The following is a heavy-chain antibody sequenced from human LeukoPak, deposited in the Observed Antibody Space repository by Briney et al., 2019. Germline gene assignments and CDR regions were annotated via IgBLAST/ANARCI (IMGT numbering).Heavy chain of an antibody. CDR2: ITGSGLST. CDR1: GFTFSSYA. CDR3: AKVGIYGSWFDP. D-gene: IGHD3-10*01. Sequence: GASLRLSCSASGFTFSSYAMTWVRQAPGKGLEWVSSITGSGLSTYYADSVKGRFTISRDNSKNTLYLQVNSLRVEDTAVYYCAKVGIYGSWFDPWGQGTLVTVSS. J-gene: IGHJ5*02. V-gene: IGHV3-23*01.